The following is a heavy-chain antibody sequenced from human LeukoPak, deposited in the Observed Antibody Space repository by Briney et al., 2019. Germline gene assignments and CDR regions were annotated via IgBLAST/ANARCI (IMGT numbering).Heavy chain of an antibody. Sequence: SEXXSLTCAVYGGSFSGYYWSWIRQPPGKGLEWIGEINHSGSTNYNPSLTSRVTISVDTSKNQFSLKLSSVTAADTAVYYCARGYGDYEYWGQGTLVTVSS. CDR3: ARGYGDYEY. J-gene: IGHJ4*02. CDR2: INHSGST. D-gene: IGHD4-17*01. CDR1: GGSFSGYY. V-gene: IGHV4-34*01.